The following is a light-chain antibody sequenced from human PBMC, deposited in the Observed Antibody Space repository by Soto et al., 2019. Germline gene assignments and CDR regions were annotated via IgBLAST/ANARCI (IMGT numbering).Light chain of an antibody. V-gene: IGLV2-23*01. CDR1: SSDVGSYNL. Sequence: QSVLTQPASVSGSSGQSITISCTGTSSDVGSYNLVSWYQQHPGKAPKLIIYEGSKRPSGVSNRFSGSKSGNTASLTISGLQAEDEADYYCCSYVGSSTYVFGTGTKLTVL. CDR2: EGS. J-gene: IGLJ1*01. CDR3: CSYVGSSTYV.